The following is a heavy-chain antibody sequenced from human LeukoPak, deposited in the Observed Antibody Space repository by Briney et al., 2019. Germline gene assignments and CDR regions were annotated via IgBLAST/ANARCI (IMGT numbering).Heavy chain of an antibody. Sequence: PSETLSLTCTVSGGSISSYYWGWIRQPPGKGLEWIGNIFYSGSTYYSPSLKSRVTISLDTSRNQFSLKLNSVTAADTAVYYCAKSNGYGLVDIWGQGTMVTVSS. J-gene: IGHJ3*02. V-gene: IGHV4-39*07. CDR3: AKSNGYGLVDI. CDR2: IFYSGST. D-gene: IGHD3-10*01. CDR1: GGSISSYY.